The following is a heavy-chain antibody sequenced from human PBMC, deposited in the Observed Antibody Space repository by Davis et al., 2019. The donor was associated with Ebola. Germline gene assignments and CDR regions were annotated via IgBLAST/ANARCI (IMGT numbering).Heavy chain of an antibody. CDR2: IIPIFGTA. D-gene: IGHD6-6*01. J-gene: IGHJ4*02. CDR3: ATLSIAARPVDY. V-gene: IGHV1-69*13. Sequence: AASVKVSCKTSGYTFTSYNINWVRQAPGQGLEWMGGIIPIFGTANYAQKFQGRVTITADESTSTAYMELSSLRSEDTAVYYCATLSIAARPVDYWGQGTLVTVSS. CDR1: GYTFTSYN.